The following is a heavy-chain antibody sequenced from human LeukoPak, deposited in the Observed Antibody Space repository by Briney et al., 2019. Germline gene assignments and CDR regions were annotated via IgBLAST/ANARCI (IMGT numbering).Heavy chain of an antibody. CDR1: GGTFSSYA. Sequence: KPGSSVKVSCKASGGTFSSYAISWVRQAPGQGLEWMGGIIPIFGTANYAQKFQGRVTITADEPTSTAYMELSSLRSEDTAVYYCARFLKDYGDYESDYWGQGTLVTVSS. V-gene: IGHV1-69*01. J-gene: IGHJ4*02. CDR3: ARFLKDYGDYESDY. D-gene: IGHD4-17*01. CDR2: IIPIFGTA.